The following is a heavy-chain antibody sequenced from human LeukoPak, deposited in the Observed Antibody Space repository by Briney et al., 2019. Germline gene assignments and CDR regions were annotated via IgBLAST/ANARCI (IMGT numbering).Heavy chain of an antibody. CDR1: GYTLTGYY. CDR3: ARDKLGLGELSLYDQ. Sequence: ASVKVSCKASGYTLTGYYMHWERQAPGQGLEWMGWMNPNSGGTKYAQKFQGRVTMTRDTSISTAYMELSRLRSDDTAMYYCARDKLGLGELSLYDQWGQGTLVTVFS. J-gene: IGHJ5*02. CDR2: MNPNSGGT. D-gene: IGHD3-16*02. V-gene: IGHV1-2*02.